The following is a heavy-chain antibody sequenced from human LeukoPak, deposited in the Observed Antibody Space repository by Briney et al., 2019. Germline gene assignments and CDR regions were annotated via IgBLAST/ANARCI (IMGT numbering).Heavy chain of an antibody. Sequence: ASVKVSCKASGGTFSSYAISWVRQAPGQGLEWMGGIIPIFGTANYAQKFQGRVTITRNTSISTAYMELSSLKSEDTAVYYCARVGYYGSGSYYNGKYNWFDPWGQGTLVTVSS. CDR2: IIPIFGTA. CDR1: GGTFSSYA. V-gene: IGHV1-69*05. CDR3: ARVGYYGSGSYYNGKYNWFDP. D-gene: IGHD3-10*01. J-gene: IGHJ5*02.